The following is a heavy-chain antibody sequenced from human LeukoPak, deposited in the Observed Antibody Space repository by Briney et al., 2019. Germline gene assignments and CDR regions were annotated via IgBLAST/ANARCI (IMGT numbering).Heavy chain of an antibody. J-gene: IGHJ5*02. D-gene: IGHD3-22*01. Sequence: GGSLRLSCAASGFTFSDYYMSWIRLAPGKGLEWVSYISSSGSTIYYADSVKGRFTISRDNAKNPLYLQMNSLRAEDTAVYYCARDPVVINSGGWFDPWGQGTLVTVSS. CDR1: GFTFSDYY. CDR2: ISSSGSTI. V-gene: IGHV3-11*01. CDR3: ARDPVVINSGGWFDP.